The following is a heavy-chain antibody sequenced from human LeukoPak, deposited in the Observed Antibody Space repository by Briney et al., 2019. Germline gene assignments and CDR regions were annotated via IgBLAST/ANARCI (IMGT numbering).Heavy chain of an antibody. CDR2: IYYSGST. D-gene: IGHD3-10*01. Sequence: SETLSLTCTVSGGSISSSNYYWGWIRQSPGKGLEWIGSIYYSGSTYYNPSLKSRVTISVDTSKSQFSLKLSSVTAADTAVYYCARHRESITMVRGALIFDFDYWGQGTLVTVSS. CDR3: ARHRESITMVRGALIFDFDY. J-gene: IGHJ4*02. V-gene: IGHV4-39*01. CDR1: GGSISSSNYY.